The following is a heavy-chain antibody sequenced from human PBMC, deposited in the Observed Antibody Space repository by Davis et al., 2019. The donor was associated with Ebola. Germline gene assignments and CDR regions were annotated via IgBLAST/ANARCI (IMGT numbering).Heavy chain of an antibody. D-gene: IGHD3-10*01. Sequence: GESLKISCSASGFTFSSYWMHWVRQAPGKGLVWVSRINSDGSSTSYADSVKGRFTISRDNAKNSLYLQMNSLRAEDTAVYYCARDSWFGDLLFQWFDYWGQGTLVTVSS. CDR3: ARDSWFGDLLFQWFDY. CDR2: INSDGSST. CDR1: GFTFSSYW. J-gene: IGHJ4*02. V-gene: IGHV3-74*01.